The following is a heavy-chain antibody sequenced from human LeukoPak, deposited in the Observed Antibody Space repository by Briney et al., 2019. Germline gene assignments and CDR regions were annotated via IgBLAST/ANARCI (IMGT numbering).Heavy chain of an antibody. D-gene: IGHD2-8*01. J-gene: IGHJ5*02. Sequence: PSETLSLTCTVSGGSISSYYWSWIRHPPGKGLEWIGYIYYSGSTNYNPPLKSRVTISVDTSKNQFSLKLSSVTPEDTAVYYCARAPKSRTNGLYFDPWGQGTLVTVSS. CDR1: GGSISSYY. CDR2: IYYSGST. V-gene: IGHV4-59*12. CDR3: ARAPKSRTNGLYFDP.